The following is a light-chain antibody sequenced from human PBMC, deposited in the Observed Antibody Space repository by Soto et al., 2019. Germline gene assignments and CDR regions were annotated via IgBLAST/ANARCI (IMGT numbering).Light chain of an antibody. CDR3: QQYSSSPYN. J-gene: IGKJ2*01. V-gene: IGKV3-20*01. Sequence: EVVLTQSPGTLSLSPGERATLSCRASQTISSTYLAWYQHKPGQAPRLLIYGASNRATGIPDRFSGSGSGTDFTLTISRLEPEDFAVYYCQQYSSSPYNFGQGTKLEIK. CDR2: GAS. CDR1: QTISSTY.